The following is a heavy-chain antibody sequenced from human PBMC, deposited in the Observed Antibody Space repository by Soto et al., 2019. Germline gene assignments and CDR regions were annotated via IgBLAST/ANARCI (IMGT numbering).Heavy chain of an antibody. V-gene: IGHV4-30-4*01. J-gene: IGHJ5*02. CDR2: INYSGST. CDR1: GGSISSGDYY. D-gene: IGHD3-3*01. Sequence: QVQLQESGPGLVKPSQTLSLTCTVSGGSISSGDYYWSWIRQPPGKGLEWIGYINYSGSTYYNPSLKSRFTISVDTSKNQFSLKLSSVTAADTAVYYCASSPDFWSGYYTNWFDPWGQGTLVTVSS. CDR3: ASSPDFWSGYYTNWFDP.